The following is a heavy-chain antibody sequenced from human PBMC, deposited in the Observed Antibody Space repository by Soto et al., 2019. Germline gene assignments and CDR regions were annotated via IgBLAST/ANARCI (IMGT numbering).Heavy chain of an antibody. Sequence: PGGSLRLSCAASGFPFSNYWMHWVRQAPGKGLVWVSRINTDGTSTSYADSVKGRFTISRDNAKNTLYLQMNSLRAEDTAVYYCARGFQNLDYWGQGTLVTGSS. CDR2: INTDGTST. J-gene: IGHJ4*02. CDR1: GFPFSNYW. CDR3: ARGFQNLDY. V-gene: IGHV3-74*01.